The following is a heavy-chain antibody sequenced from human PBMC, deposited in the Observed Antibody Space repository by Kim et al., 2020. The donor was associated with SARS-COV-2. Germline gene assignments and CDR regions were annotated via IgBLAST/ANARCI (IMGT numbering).Heavy chain of an antibody. CDR2: TYYRSKWYN. V-gene: IGHV6-1*01. Sequence: SQTLSLTCAISGDSVSSNSAAWNWIRQSPSRGLEWLGRTYYRSKWYNDYAVSVKSRLTINPDTSKNQFSLQLNSVTPEDTALYYCVREGQHRGALDIWGQGTMVTVSS. CDR3: VREGQHRGALDI. D-gene: IGHD5-18*01. J-gene: IGHJ3*02. CDR1: GDSVSSNSAA.